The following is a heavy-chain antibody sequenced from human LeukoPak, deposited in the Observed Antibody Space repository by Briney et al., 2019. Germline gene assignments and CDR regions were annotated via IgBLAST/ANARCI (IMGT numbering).Heavy chain of an antibody. CDR1: GFTFSSYW. Sequence: GGSLRLSCAASGFTFSSYWMHWVRQAPGKGLVWVSRISSDGSRISYADSVKGRFTISRDDAKKTLDRQMNSLRAEDTAVYFCARDNGRNGFDIWGQGTMVTVSS. CDR3: ARDNGRNGFDI. J-gene: IGHJ3*02. CDR2: ISSDGSRI. V-gene: IGHV3-74*01.